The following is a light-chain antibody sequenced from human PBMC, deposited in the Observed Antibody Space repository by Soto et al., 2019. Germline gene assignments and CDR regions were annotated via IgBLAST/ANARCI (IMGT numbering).Light chain of an antibody. CDR3: SSYTSSISWV. CDR1: SSDVGAYNY. V-gene: IGLV2-14*01. Sequence: QSVLTQHASVSGSPGQSITISCTGTSSDVGAYNYVSWYQQHPGKAPKLMIYEVSNRPSGVSNRFSGSKSGNTASLTISGLQAEDEADYYCSSYTSSISWVFGGGTKLTVL. J-gene: IGLJ3*02. CDR2: EVS.